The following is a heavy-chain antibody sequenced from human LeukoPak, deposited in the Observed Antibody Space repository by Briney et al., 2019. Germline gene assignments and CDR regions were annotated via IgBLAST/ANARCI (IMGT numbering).Heavy chain of an antibody. J-gene: IGHJ6*04. CDR2: ISSSGSTI. D-gene: IGHD3-10*02. CDR1: GFTFSSYF. CDR3: AELGITMIGGV. V-gene: IGHV3-48*04. Sequence: PGGSLRLSCAASGFTFSSYFMNWVRQAPGKGLEWVSYISSSGSTIYYADSVKGRFTISRDNAKNSLYLQMNSLRAEDTAVYYCAELGITMIGGVWGKGTTVTISS.